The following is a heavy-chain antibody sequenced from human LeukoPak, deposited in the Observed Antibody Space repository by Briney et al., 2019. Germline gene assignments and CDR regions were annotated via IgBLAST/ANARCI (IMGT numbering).Heavy chain of an antibody. CDR3: ARRDSSSESTGDY. CDR1: GGSISSGDYY. J-gene: IGHJ4*02. D-gene: IGHD6-13*01. Sequence: PSQTLSLTCTVSGGSISSGDYYWSWIRQPPGKGLEWIGYIYYSGSTYYNPSLKSRVTISVDTSKNQFSLKLSSVTAADTAVYYCARRDSSSESTGDYWGQGTLVTVSS. V-gene: IGHV4-30-4*08. CDR2: IYYSGST.